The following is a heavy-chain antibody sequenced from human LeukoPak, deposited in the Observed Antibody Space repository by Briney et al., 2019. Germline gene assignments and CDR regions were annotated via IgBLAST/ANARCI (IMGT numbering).Heavy chain of an antibody. D-gene: IGHD2-2*01. CDR2: ISSSSSYI. V-gene: IGHV3-21*01. J-gene: IGHJ4*02. CDR1: GFTFSSYS. CDR3: ARKGILGYCSSTSCYPGEGYYFDY. Sequence: PGGLLRLSCAASGFTFSSYSMNWVRQAPGKGLEWVSSISSSSSYIYYADSVKGRFTISRDNAKNSLYLQMNSLRTEDTAVYYCARKGILGYCSSTSCYPGEGYYFDYWGQGTLVTVSS.